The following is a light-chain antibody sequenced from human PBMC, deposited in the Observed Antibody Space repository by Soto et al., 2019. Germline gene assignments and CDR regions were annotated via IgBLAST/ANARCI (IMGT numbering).Light chain of an antibody. J-gene: IGKJ5*01. V-gene: IGKV3-11*01. Sequence: EIVLTPSPATLSLSPGERATLSCRASQSVSSYLAWYQQKPGQAPRLLIYDASNRATGIPARFSGSGSGTDFTLTISSLEPEDFAVYYCQQRSNWSITFGQGTRLEI. CDR2: DAS. CDR3: QQRSNWSIT. CDR1: QSVSSY.